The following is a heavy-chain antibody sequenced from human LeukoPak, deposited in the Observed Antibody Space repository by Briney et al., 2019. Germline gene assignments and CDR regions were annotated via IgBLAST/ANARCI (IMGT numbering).Heavy chain of an antibody. Sequence: GGSLRLSCAASGFTFSGYSMNWVRQAPGKGLGWVSFISSSSSYIYYADSVKGRFTISRDNAKNSLYLQMNSLRAEDTAVYYCARVHRTYYDILTGPGAHYYYGMDVWGKGTTVTVSS. CDR2: ISSSSSYI. CDR1: GFTFSGYS. J-gene: IGHJ6*04. V-gene: IGHV3-21*01. D-gene: IGHD3-9*01. CDR3: ARVHRTYYDILTGPGAHYYYGMDV.